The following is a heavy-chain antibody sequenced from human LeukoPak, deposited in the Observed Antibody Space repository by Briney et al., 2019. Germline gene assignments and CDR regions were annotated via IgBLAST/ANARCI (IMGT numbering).Heavy chain of an antibody. CDR1: GFTFDDYA. J-gene: IGHJ4*02. D-gene: IGHD2-15*01. CDR3: AREGTWSNDY. Sequence: GRSLRLSCAASGFTFDDYAMHWVRQAPGKGLEWVSGISWNSGSIGYADSVKGRFTISRDNAKNSLYLQMNSLRAEDTALYHCAREGTWSNDYWGQGTLVTVSS. CDR2: ISWNSGSI. V-gene: IGHV3-9*01.